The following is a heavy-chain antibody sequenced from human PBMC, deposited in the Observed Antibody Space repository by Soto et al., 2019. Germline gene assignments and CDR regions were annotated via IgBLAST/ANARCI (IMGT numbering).Heavy chain of an antibody. D-gene: IGHD3-22*01. Sequence: GGSLRLSCAASGFNFSTYGMHWVRQAPGKGLEWVAVISYDGTLEYYADSVKGRFTISRDNTKNTLYLQMNSLRAEDTAVYHCXKDWDSMIVVVHNGMDVWGQGTTVTVSS. CDR2: ISYDGTLE. V-gene: IGHV3-30*18. CDR3: XKDWDSMIVVVHNGMDV. CDR1: GFNFSTYG. J-gene: IGHJ6*02.